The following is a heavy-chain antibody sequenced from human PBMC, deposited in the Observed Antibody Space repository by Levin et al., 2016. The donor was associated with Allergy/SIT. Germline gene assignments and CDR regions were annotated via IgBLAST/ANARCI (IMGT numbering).Heavy chain of an antibody. CDR1: GGSITNINYY. V-gene: IGHV4-39*01. CDR3: ARQQNGFSGYGRQPPPYWFFDL. D-gene: IGHD5-12*01. J-gene: IGHJ2*01. CDR2: LSHTGNT. Sequence: SETLSLTCTVSGGSITNINYYWAWVRQPPGKGLEWIGTLSHTGNTYDNPSLKGRVAKSVDRSKNQFSLNLSSVTAADTAVYYCARQQNGFSGYGRQPPPYWFFDLWGRGTLVRVSS.